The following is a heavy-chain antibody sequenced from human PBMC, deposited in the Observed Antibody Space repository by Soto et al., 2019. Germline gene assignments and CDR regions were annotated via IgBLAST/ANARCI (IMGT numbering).Heavy chain of an antibody. Sequence: ASLKVSCKTSGYTFSNYGITWVRQAPGQPLEWLGWISLYSDGTNYAQKFQGRVSMTTDTSTTTAYMELRSLRSDDTAVYYCARVVPGSEAWFGPWGQGTLVTVSS. D-gene: IGHD2-2*01. J-gene: IGHJ5*02. CDR2: ISLYSDGT. V-gene: IGHV1-18*01. CDR3: ARVVPGSEAWFGP. CDR1: GYTFSNYG.